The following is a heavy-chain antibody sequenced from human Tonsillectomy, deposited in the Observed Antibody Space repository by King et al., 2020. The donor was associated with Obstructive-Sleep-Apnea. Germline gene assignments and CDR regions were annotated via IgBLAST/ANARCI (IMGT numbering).Heavy chain of an antibody. J-gene: IGHJ4*02. Sequence: QLVQSGAEVKKPGASVKVSCKASGYTFTSYYMHWVRQAPGQGLEWMGIINPSGGSTSYAQKFQGRVTMTRDTSTSTGYMELSSLRSEDTAVYYCARARYDSSGYYSMYFDYWGQGTLVTVSS. CDR2: INPSGGST. CDR3: ARARYDSSGYYSMYFDY. D-gene: IGHD3-22*01. CDR1: GYTFTSYY. V-gene: IGHV1-46*01.